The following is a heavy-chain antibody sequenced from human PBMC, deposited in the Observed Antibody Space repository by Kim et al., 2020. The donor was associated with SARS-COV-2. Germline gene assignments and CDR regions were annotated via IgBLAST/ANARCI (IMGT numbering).Heavy chain of an antibody. CDR2: IYYSGST. V-gene: IGHV4-39*01. CDR1: GGSISSSSYY. Sequence: SETLSLTCTVSGGSISSSSYYWGWIRQPPGKGLEWIGSIYYSGSTYYNPSLKSRVTISVDTSKNQFSLKLSSVTAADTAVYYCARLSKLLWFGEYYYFDYWGQGTLVTVSS. J-gene: IGHJ4*02. D-gene: IGHD3-10*01. CDR3: ARLSKLLWFGEYYYFDY.